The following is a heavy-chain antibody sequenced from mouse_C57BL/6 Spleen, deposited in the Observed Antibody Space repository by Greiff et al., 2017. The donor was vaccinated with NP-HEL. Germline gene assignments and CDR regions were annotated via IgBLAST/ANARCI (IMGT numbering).Heavy chain of an antibody. CDR3: ARYVTTVVATDAMDY. J-gene: IGHJ4*01. D-gene: IGHD1-1*01. CDR2: IYPGSGST. CDR1: GYTFTSYW. Sequence: QVQLKQPGAELVKPGASVKMSCKASGYTFTSYWITWVKQRPGQGLEWIGDIYPGSGSTNYNEKFKSKATLTVDTSSSTAYMQLSSLTSEDSAVYYCARYVTTVVATDAMDYWGQGTSVTVSS. V-gene: IGHV1-55*01.